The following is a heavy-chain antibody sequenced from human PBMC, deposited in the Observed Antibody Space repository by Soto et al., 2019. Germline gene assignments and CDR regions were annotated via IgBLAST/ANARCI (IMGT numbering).Heavy chain of an antibody. D-gene: IGHD2-15*01. V-gene: IGHV3-7*01. CDR3: ARDRGMVVLGARYGMDV. Sequence: EVQLVESGGGLVQPGGPLRLSCAASGFTFSSYWMSWVRQAPGKGLEWVANIKQDGSEKYYVDSVKGRVTISRDNAKNARYLQMNSLRAEDTAVYYWARDRGMVVLGARYGMDVWGQGTTVTVSS. CDR1: GFTFSSYW. CDR2: IKQDGSEK. J-gene: IGHJ6*02.